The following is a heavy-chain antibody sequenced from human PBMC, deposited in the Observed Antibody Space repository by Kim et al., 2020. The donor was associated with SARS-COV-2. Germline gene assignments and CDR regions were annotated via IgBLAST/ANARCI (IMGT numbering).Heavy chain of an antibody. V-gene: IGHV3-53*01. CDR2: IYSGGST. D-gene: IGHD3-3*01. CDR3: ARDRRGTIFGVNSRTGYYGMDV. J-gene: IGHJ6*02. Sequence: GGSLRLSCAASGFTVSSNYMSWVRQAPGKGLEWVSVIYSGGSTYYADSVKGRFTISRDNSKNTLYLQMNSLRAEDTAVYYCARDRRGTIFGVNSRTGYYGMDVWGQGTTVTVSS. CDR1: GFTVSSNY.